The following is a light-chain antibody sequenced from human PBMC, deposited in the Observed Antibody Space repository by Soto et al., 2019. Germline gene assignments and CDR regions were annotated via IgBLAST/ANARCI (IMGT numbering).Light chain of an antibody. Sequence: DIVMTQTPLSSPFTLGQPASISCRSSQSLVHRNGNTYLSWLQQRPVQPPRLLIYKVSNRLSGVPDRFSGTGAGTDFTRKISRVEAEDGGVYYCMQVTQFPLTFGGGTRVAIK. CDR1: QSLVHRNGNTY. CDR2: KVS. CDR3: MQVTQFPLT. V-gene: IGKV2-24*01. J-gene: IGKJ4*01.